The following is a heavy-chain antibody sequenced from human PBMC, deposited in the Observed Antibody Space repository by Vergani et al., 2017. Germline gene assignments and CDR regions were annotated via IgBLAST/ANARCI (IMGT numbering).Heavy chain of an antibody. D-gene: IGHD1-1*01. J-gene: IGHJ4*02. CDR1: GFTVSSNY. CDR2: IYSGGST. Sequence: EVQLVESGGGLVQPGGSLRLSCAASGFTVSSNYMSWVRQAPGKGLEWVSVIYSGGSTYYADSVKGRFTISRDNSKNTLYLQMNSLRAEDTAVYYCARVYLQTNWNDVPPYFDYWGQGTLVTVSS. V-gene: IGHV3-66*02. CDR3: ARVYLQTNWNDVPPYFDY.